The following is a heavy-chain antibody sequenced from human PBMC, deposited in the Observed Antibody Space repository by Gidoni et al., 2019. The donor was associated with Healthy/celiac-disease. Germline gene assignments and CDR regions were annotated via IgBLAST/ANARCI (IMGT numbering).Heavy chain of an antibody. D-gene: IGHD3-3*01. CDR2: ISWNSGSI. J-gene: IGHJ6*02. Sequence: EVQLVESGGGLVQPGRSLRLSCAASGFTFDDYAMHLVRQAPGKGLEWVSGISWNSGSIGYADSVKGRFTISRDNAKNSLYLQMNSLRAEDTALYYCAKDIAGTPLEWLLYGHYFGGMDVWGQGTTVTVSS. V-gene: IGHV3-9*01. CDR3: AKDIAGTPLEWLLYGHYFGGMDV. CDR1: GFTFDDYA.